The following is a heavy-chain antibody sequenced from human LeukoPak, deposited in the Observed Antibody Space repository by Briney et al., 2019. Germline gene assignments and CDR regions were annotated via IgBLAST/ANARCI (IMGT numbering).Heavy chain of an antibody. CDR3: ARGPNNYASGTFYFDY. CDR2: ILASGDTT. Sequence: PGGSLRLSCAASGFSFNNYAMSWVRQAPGKGLEWVAAILASGDTTYYADSVKGRFTISRDNSKNTLYLQMNSLGAEDTAVYYCARGPNNYASGTFYFDYWGQGTLVTVSS. J-gene: IGHJ4*02. D-gene: IGHD3-10*01. V-gene: IGHV3-23*01. CDR1: GFSFNNYA.